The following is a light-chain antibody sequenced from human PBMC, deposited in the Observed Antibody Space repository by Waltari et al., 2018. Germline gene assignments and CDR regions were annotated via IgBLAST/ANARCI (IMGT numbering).Light chain of an antibody. CDR3: QQYYSTPGT. V-gene: IGKV1-NL1*01. CDR2: AAS. CDR1: QGITNS. J-gene: IGKJ2*02. Sequence: DIQMTQSPPSLSASVGDRVTITCRASQGITNSLAWFQQKPGKAPILLLYAASRLESGVPSRFSGSGSATDYTLTITSLQPEDFATYYCQQYYSTPGTFGQGTKLEI.